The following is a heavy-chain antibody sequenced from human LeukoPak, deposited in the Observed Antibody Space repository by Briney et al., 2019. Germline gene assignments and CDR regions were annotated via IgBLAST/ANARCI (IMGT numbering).Heavy chain of an antibody. CDR2: ISAYNGNT. CDR1: GYTFTSYG. D-gene: IGHD2-2*01. Sequence: ASVKVSCKASGYTFTSYGISWVRQAPGQGLEWMGWISAYNGNTNYAQKLQGRVAMTTDTSTSTAYMELRSLRSDDTAVYYCARPYCSSTSCYHWFDPWGQGTLVTVSS. V-gene: IGHV1-18*01. CDR3: ARPYCSSTSCYHWFDP. J-gene: IGHJ5*02.